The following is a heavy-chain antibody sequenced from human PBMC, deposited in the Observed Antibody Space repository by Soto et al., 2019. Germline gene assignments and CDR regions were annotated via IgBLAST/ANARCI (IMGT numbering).Heavy chain of an antibody. CDR3: ARGGVVRGNAYDYGMDV. J-gene: IGHJ6*02. Sequence: QVLLVQSGAEVKKPGSSVRVSCKTSGGTFSSFAISWVRLAPGQGLEWMGVIVPMFAAPTYAQKFQGRVSSTADYSKRPDYTERSGLRADDTAASYCARGGVVRGNAYDYGMDVWGQGTTVTVSS. V-gene: IGHV1-69*12. CDR2: IVPMFAAP. CDR1: GGTFSSFA. D-gene: IGHD3-10*01.